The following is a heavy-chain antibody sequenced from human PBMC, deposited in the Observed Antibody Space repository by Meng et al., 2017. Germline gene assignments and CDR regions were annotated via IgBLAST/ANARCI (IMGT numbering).Heavy chain of an antibody. CDR1: GFTFSSYE. CDR2: ISSSGSTI. J-gene: IGHJ6*02. V-gene: IGHV3-48*03. CDR3: ARGRYSTDDVCQYGGRYSYYGMDV. D-gene: IGHD2-8*01. Sequence: GESLKISCAASGFTFSSYEMNWVRQAPGKGLEWVSYISSSGSTIYYADSVKGRFTISRDNAKNSLYLQMNSLRAEDTAVYYCARGRYSTDDVCQYGGRYSYYGMDVWGQGTTVTVSS.